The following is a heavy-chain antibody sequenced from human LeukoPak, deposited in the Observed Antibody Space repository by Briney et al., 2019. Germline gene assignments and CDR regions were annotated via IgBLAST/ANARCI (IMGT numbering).Heavy chain of an antibody. V-gene: IGHV1-2*02. Sequence: GASVKVSCKASGYTFTSYGISWVRQAPGQGLEWMGWINPNSGGTNYAQKFQGRVTMTRDTSISTAYMELSRLRSDDTALYYCARGAHYHDSSEGYDYWGQGTLVTVSS. CDR3: ARGAHYHDSSEGYDY. CDR2: INPNSGGT. CDR1: GYTFTSYG. J-gene: IGHJ4*02. D-gene: IGHD3-22*01.